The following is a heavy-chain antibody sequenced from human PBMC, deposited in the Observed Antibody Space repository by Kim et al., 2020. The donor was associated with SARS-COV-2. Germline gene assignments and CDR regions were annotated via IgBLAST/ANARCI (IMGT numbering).Heavy chain of an antibody. V-gene: IGHV3-21*01. Sequence: GGSLRLSCAASGFTFSSYSMNWVRQAPGKGLEWVSSISSSSSYIYYADSVKGRFTISRDNAKNSLYLQMNSLRAEDTAVYYCARDWGNWNLGGFYYYYGMDVWGQGTTVTVSS. CDR2: ISSSSSYI. J-gene: IGHJ6*02. CDR1: GFTFSSYS. CDR3: ARDWGNWNLGGFYYYYGMDV. D-gene: IGHD1-7*01.